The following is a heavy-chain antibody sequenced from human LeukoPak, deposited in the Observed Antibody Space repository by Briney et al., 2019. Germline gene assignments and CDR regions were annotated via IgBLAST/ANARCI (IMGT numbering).Heavy chain of an antibody. D-gene: IGHD6-19*01. CDR1: GFTFSSYA. Sequence: GGSLRLSCAASGFTFSSYAMSWVRQAPGKGLEWVSGISGSGGNTYYADSVKGRFTISRDNSKNTLYLQMNSLRAEDTALYYCAKPPPFDSSGWRRPEYWGKETLVTVSS. V-gene: IGHV3-23*01. CDR3: AKPPPFDSSGWRRPEY. CDR2: ISGSGGNT. J-gene: IGHJ4*02.